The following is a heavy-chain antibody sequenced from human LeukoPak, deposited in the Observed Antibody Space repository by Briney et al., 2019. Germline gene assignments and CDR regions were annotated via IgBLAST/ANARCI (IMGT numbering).Heavy chain of an antibody. D-gene: IGHD2-2*01. Sequence: GGSLRLSCAASGFTFSSYAMSWVRQAPGKGLEWVSSISSSSSYIYYADSVKGRFTISRDNAKNSLYLQMNSLRAEDTAVYYCAREASYCSSTSCYFDAFDIWGQGTMVTVSS. CDR3: AREASYCSSTSCYFDAFDI. J-gene: IGHJ3*02. V-gene: IGHV3-21*01. CDR2: ISSSSSYI. CDR1: GFTFSSYA.